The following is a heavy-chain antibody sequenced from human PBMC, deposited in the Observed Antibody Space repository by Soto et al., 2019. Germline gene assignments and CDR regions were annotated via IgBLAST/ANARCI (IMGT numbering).Heavy chain of an antibody. J-gene: IGHJ3*02. V-gene: IGHV4-59*01. CDR1: GGSFSGYS. CDR3: ARDRLRGYGAFVI. D-gene: IGHD5-12*01. Sequence: PSETLSLTCAVYGGSFSGYSWSWIRQPPGKGLEWIGYMYYDGRTNYNPSLNSRVTTSADTSKNQFSLRLSYVTAADTAVYYCARDRLRGYGAFVIWGQGTMVTV. CDR2: MYYDGRT.